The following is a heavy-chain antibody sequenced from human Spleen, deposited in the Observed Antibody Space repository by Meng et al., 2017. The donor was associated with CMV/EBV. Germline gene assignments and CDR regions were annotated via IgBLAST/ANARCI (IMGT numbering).Heavy chain of an antibody. CDR3: ARDGAIVRGVSPTYYFDY. D-gene: IGHD3-10*01. CDR1: GGSMSSYY. J-gene: IGHJ4*02. Sequence: GRGRVKPSQPLSLTSTVAGGSMSSYYWSWVRQPAGKGLEWIGRIYTSGSTNYNASLKSRLTMSVDTSKNQFSLKLSSVTAADTAIYYCARDGAIVRGVSPTYYFDYWGQGILVTVSS. CDR2: IYTSGST. V-gene: IGHV4-4*07.